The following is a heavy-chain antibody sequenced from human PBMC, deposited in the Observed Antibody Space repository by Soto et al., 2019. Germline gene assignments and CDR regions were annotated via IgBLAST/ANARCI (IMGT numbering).Heavy chain of an antibody. CDR1: GFMFTSYS. Sequence: EVQLVESGGGLVQPGESLRLSCAASGFMFTSYSMHWVRQAPGKGLEWVSYISSSSSTIYYADSVKGRFTISRDNGKNSLSLQMNSLRAEETAVYYCARDVPRCIGDTCWDYWGQGTLVTVSS. CDR3: ARDVPRCIGDTCWDY. V-gene: IGHV3-48*01. D-gene: IGHD2-15*01. J-gene: IGHJ4*02. CDR2: ISSSSSTI.